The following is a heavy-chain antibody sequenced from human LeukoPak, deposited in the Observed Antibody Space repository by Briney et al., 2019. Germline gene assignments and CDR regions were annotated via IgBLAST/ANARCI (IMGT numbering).Heavy chain of an antibody. V-gene: IGHV4-34*01. CDR3: ARQPVGPGVGAFDI. J-gene: IGHJ3*02. Sequence: KTSETLSLTCAVYGGSFSGYYWSWIRQPPGKGLEWIGEINHSGSTNYNPSLKSRVTISVDTSKNQFSLKLSSVTAADTAVYYCARQPVGPGVGAFDIWGQGTMVTVSS. CDR1: GGSFSGYY. CDR2: INHSGST. D-gene: IGHD1-26*01.